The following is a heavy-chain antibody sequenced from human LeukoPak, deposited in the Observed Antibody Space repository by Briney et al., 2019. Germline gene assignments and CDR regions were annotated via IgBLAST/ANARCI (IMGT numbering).Heavy chain of an antibody. V-gene: IGHV3-30-3*01. D-gene: IGHD3-9*01. CDR3: ARPHYDILTGYYPI. CDR2: ISYDGSNK. CDR1: GFTFSSYA. J-gene: IGHJ3*02. Sequence: PGGSLRLSCAASGFTFSSYAMHWVRQAPGKGLEWVAVISYDGSNKYYADSVKGRFTISRDNAKNSLYLQMNSLRAEDTAVYYCARPHYDILTGYYPIWGQGTMVTVSS.